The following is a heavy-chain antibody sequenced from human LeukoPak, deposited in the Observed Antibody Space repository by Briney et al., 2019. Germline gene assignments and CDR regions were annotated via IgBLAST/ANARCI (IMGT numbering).Heavy chain of an antibody. Sequence: PGGSLRLSCAASGFTFSSYGMHWVRQAPGKGLEWVAVISYDGSNKYYADSVKGRFTISRDNSKNTLYLQMNSLRAEDTAVYYCARAVGLAAGTPGRAFDIWGQGTMVTVSS. J-gene: IGHJ3*02. CDR1: GFTFSSYG. CDR3: ARAVGLAAGTPGRAFDI. V-gene: IGHV3-30*03. CDR2: ISYDGSNK. D-gene: IGHD6-13*01.